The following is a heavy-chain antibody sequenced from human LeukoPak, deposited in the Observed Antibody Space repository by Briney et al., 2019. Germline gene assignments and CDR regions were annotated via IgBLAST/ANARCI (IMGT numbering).Heavy chain of an antibody. Sequence: GASVKVSCKASGGTFSSYAVSWVRQAPGQGLEWMGRIIPILGIANYAQKFQGRVTITTDKSTSTAYMELSSLRSEDTAVYYCARDSFGYSSLPWGQGTLVTVSS. CDR2: IIPILGIA. J-gene: IGHJ5*02. CDR1: GGTFSSYA. D-gene: IGHD6-13*01. CDR3: ARDSFGYSSLP. V-gene: IGHV1-69*04.